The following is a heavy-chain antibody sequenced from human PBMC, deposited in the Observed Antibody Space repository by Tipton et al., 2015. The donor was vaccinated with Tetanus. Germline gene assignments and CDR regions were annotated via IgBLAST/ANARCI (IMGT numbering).Heavy chain of an antibody. CDR3: VRHVVGAVPKGYNWFAP. CDR1: GDTYTTHG. J-gene: IGHJ5*02. V-gene: IGHV1-69*01. CDR2: IIPKHQTT. D-gene: IGHD1-26*01. Sequence: VQLVQSGAEVKRPGSSVKVSCKASGDTYTTHGVTWVRQAPGQGLEWMGGIIPKHQTTKYAQQFEGRVTITADELATTAYMELRGLTSEDTATYYCVRHVVGAVPKGYNWFAPWGQGTLVTVSP.